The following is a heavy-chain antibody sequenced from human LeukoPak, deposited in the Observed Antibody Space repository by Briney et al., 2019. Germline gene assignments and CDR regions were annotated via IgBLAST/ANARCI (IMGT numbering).Heavy chain of an antibody. J-gene: IGHJ5*02. D-gene: IGHD3-16*01. CDR2: ISPYNRNT. V-gene: IGHV1-18*01. Sequence: ASVNVSRKASGYTFTSYGVNWVRQAPGQGLERMGWISPYNRNTNYAKKFQGRLTMTTDISTTTAYMELRSLRSDDTAVYYCARDALHPLGLPPNENWFDPWGQGTLVTVSS. CDR3: ARDALHPLGLPPNENWFDP. CDR1: GYTFTSYG.